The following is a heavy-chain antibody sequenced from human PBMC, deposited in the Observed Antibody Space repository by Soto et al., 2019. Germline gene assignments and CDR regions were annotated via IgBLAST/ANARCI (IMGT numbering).Heavy chain of an antibody. CDR3: AREGSLTYYYYGMDV. Sequence: ASVKVSCKASGYTFTSYAMNWVRQAPGQGLEWMRWINTNTGNPTYAQGFTGRFVFSLDTSVSTAYLQICSLKAEDTAVYYCAREGSLTYYYYGMDVWGQRTTVTVSS. D-gene: IGHD2-15*01. J-gene: IGHJ6*02. CDR2: INTNTGNP. CDR1: GYTFTSYA. V-gene: IGHV7-4-1*01.